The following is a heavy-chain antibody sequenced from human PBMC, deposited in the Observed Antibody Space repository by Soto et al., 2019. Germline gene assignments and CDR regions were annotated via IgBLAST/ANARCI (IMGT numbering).Heavy chain of an antibody. Sequence: SVKVSCKASGFTFTSSAMQWVRQARGQRLEWIGWIVVGSGNTNYAQKFQERVTITMDMSTSTAYMELSRLSSEYTVVYYWARGVLEGYYGYWGQGTLVTVSS. J-gene: IGHJ4*02. CDR1: GFTFTSSA. V-gene: IGHV1-58*02. CDR3: ARGVLEGYYGY. CDR2: IVVGSGNT.